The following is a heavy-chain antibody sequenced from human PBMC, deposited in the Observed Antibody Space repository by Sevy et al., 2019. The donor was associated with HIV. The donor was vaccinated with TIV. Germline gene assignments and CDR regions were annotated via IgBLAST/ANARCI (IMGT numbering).Heavy chain of an antibody. V-gene: IGHV1-69*06. CDR3: ANTIFGRGGAFDI. D-gene: IGHD3-3*01. Sequence: GASVKVSCKASGGTFSSYAISWVRQAPGQGLEWMGGIIPIFGTANYAQKFQGRVTITADKSTSTAYMELSSLRSEDTAVYYCANTIFGRGGAFDIWGQGTMVTVSS. CDR1: GGTFSSYA. J-gene: IGHJ3*02. CDR2: IIPIFGTA.